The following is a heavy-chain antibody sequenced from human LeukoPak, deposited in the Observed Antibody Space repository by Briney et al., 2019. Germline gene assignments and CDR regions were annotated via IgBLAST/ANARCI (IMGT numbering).Heavy chain of an antibody. Sequence: GGSLRLSCAASGFTFSVYYMIWIRQAPGKGLEWVSYISSSGSTIYYADSVKGRFTISRDNAKNSLYLQMNSLRAEDTAVYYCARVYGDTYYFDYWGQGTLVTVSS. J-gene: IGHJ4*02. V-gene: IGHV3-11*04. CDR3: ARVYGDTYYFDY. CDR1: GFTFSVYY. CDR2: ISSSGSTI. D-gene: IGHD4-17*01.